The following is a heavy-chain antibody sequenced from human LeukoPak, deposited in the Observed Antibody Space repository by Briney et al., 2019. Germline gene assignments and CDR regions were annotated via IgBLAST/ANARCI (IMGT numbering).Heavy chain of an antibody. Sequence: PGGSLRLSCAASGFTFSSYWMHWVRQAPGKGLVWVSRLNSDGSTTSYADSVKGRFTISRDNAKNTLYVQMNSLGDEDTAVYYCARGYYGMDVWGQGTTVTVSS. V-gene: IGHV3-74*01. CDR3: ARGYYGMDV. J-gene: IGHJ6*02. CDR1: GFTFSSYW. CDR2: LNSDGSTT.